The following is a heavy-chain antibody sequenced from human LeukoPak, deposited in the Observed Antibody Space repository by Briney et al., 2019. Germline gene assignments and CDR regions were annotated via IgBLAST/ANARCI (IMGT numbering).Heavy chain of an antibody. J-gene: IGHJ3*02. V-gene: IGHV4-59*08. CDR3: ARHPGYYDSSGYYVSAFDI. D-gene: IGHD3-22*01. CDR2: IYYTGST. Sequence: NPSETLSLTCSVSGGSISSLYWSWIRQPPGKGLEWIGYIYYTGSTNYNPSLKSRVTMSVDTSKNHFSLKLTSVTAADTAVYYCARHPGYYDSSGYYVSAFDIWGQGTMVTVSS. CDR1: GGSISSLY.